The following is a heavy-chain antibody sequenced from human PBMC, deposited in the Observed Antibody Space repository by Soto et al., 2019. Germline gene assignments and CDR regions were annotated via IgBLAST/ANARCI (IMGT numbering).Heavy chain of an antibody. V-gene: IGHV3-48*03. D-gene: IGHD3-3*01. CDR3: ARQDFYDFWSGSHGMDV. CDR2: ISSSGSTI. J-gene: IGHJ6*02. CDR1: GFTFSSYE. Sequence: PGGSLRLSCAASGFTFSSYEMNWVRQAPGEGLEWVSYISSSGSTIYYADSVKGRFTISRDNAKNSLYLQMNSLRAEDTAVYYCARQDFYDFWSGSHGMDVWGQGTTVTV.